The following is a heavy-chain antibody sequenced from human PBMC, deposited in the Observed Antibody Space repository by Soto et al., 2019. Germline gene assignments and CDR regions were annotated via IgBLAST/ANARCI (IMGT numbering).Heavy chain of an antibody. CDR3: ARDGREASGMDV. V-gene: IGHV4-59*11. Sequence: SETLSLTCTVSGGSISSHYWSWVRQAPAKGREWIGHTYYRGSTSYNPSLRSRSTISVDTSNNQFSLKLNSVTTADTAVYYCARDGREASGMDVWGQGTKVTVSS. CDR1: GGSISSHY. CDR2: TYYRGST. D-gene: IGHD1-26*01. J-gene: IGHJ6*02.